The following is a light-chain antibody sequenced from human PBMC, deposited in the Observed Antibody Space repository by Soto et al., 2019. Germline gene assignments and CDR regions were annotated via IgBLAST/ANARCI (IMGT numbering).Light chain of an antibody. J-gene: IGKJ4*01. CDR2: AAS. CDR3: QQSYSTPFT. V-gene: IGKV1-39*01. Sequence: DIQMTQSPSSLSASVGDRVTTTCRASQSISSYLNWYPQKPGKAPKLLIYAASSLQSGVPSRFSGSGSGTDFTLTISSLQPEDFATYYCQQSYSTPFTFGGGTKVEIK. CDR1: QSISSY.